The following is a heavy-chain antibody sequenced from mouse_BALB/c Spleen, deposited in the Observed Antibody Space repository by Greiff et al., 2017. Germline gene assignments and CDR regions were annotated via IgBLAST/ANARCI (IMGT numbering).Heavy chain of an antibody. Sequence: VQLKQSGAELVKPGASVKLSCTASGFNIKDTYMHWVKQRPEQGLEWIGRIDPANGNTKYDPKFQGKATITADTSSNTAYLQLSSLTSEDTAVYYCASIYDGYYWGQGTTLTVSS. V-gene: IGHV14-3*02. CDR2: IDPANGNT. J-gene: IGHJ2*01. CDR3: ASIYDGYY. CDR1: GFNIKDTY. D-gene: IGHD2-3*01.